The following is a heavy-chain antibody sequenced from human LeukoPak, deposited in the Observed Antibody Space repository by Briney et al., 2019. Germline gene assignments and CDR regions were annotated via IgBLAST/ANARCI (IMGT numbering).Heavy chain of an antibody. D-gene: IGHD3-22*01. J-gene: IGHJ4*02. CDR1: GFTFSTYW. CDR3: AKGSYYDSSGSFYFDY. CDR2: VNGDGSST. Sequence: GGSLRLSCAASGFTFSTYWMHWVRQAPGKGLVWVSRVNGDGSSTNYADSVKGRFTISRDNSKNTLYVQVNSLGTEDTAAYYCAKGSYYDSSGSFYFDYWGQGTLVTVSS. V-gene: IGHV3-74*01.